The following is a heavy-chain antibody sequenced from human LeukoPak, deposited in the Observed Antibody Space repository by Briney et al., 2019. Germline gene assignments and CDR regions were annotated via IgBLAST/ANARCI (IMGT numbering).Heavy chain of an antibody. V-gene: IGHV3-23*01. J-gene: IGHJ4*02. CDR2: ISGSGGST. D-gene: IGHD6-19*01. CDR3: AKGSVIAVAGGY. Sequence: GGSLRLSCAASGFTFSSYAMSWVRQAPGKGLEWVSAISGSGGSTYYADSVKGRYTISRDNSKNTLYLQMNSLRAEDTAVYYCAKGSVIAVAGGYWGQGTLVTVSS. CDR1: GFTFSSYA.